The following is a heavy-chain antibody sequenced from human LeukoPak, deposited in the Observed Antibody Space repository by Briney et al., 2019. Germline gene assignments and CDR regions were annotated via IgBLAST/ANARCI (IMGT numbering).Heavy chain of an antibody. V-gene: IGHV4-30-4*08. CDR1: GDSIIIGDYY. CDR2: IYYSGST. J-gene: IGHJ5*02. D-gene: IGHD6-19*01. Sequence: SETLSLTCTVSGDSIIIGDYYWSWIRQSPGVGLQWIGYIYYSGSTYYNPSLKSRVTISVDTSNNRFSLRLSSVTAADTATYYCARASAVAINGGWFDPWGQGTLITVSS. CDR3: ARASAVAINGGWFDP.